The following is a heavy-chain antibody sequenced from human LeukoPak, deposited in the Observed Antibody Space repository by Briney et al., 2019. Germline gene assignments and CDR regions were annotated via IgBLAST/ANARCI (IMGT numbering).Heavy chain of an antibody. CDR3: ARLPLGAFGEVLNFDC. D-gene: IGHD3-10*01. CDR2: IKQDGSEK. J-gene: IGHJ4*02. CDR1: GFTFSYHW. Sequence: GGSLRLSCAASGFTFSYHWMSWVRQAPGKGLEWVANIKQDGSEKYYVDSVKGRVTISRDNAKNSLFLQMNSLRAEDTAVYYCARLPLGAFGEVLNFDCWGQGTLVIVSS. V-gene: IGHV3-7*01.